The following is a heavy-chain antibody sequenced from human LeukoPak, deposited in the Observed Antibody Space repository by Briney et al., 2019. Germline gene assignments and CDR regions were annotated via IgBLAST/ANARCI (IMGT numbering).Heavy chain of an antibody. J-gene: IGHJ4*02. V-gene: IGHV4-61*08. CDR3: AREEWEHTFDY. D-gene: IGHD1-26*01. CDR2: IYYSGST. CDR1: GGSISSGGYY. Sequence: PSETLSLTCTVSGGSISSGGYYWSWIRQPPGKGLEWIGYIYYSGSTNYNPSLKSRVTISVDTSKNQFSLKLSSVTAADTAVYYCAREEWEHTFDYWGQGTLVTVSS.